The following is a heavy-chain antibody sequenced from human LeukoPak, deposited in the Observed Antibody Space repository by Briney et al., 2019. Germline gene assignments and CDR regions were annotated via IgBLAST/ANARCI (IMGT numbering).Heavy chain of an antibody. CDR1: GYTFTSYG. CDR2: ISAYNGNT. Sequence: GASVKVSCKASGYTFTSYGISWVRQAPGQGLEWMGWISAYNGNTNYAQKLRGRVTMTTDTSTSTAYMELRSLRSDDTAVYYCATIAAADPEFDYWGQGTLVTVSS. V-gene: IGHV1-18*01. J-gene: IGHJ4*02. D-gene: IGHD6-13*01. CDR3: ATIAAADPEFDY.